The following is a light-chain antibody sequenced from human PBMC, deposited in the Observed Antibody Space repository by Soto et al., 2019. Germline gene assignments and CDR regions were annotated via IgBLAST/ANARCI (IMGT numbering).Light chain of an antibody. Sequence: QSALTQPRSVSGSPGQSVTISCTGTSSDVGGYNYVSWYQHHTGKAPKLMIYDVDKRPSGVSNRFSGSISGSTASLTISGLQAEDEADYYCCSYVGATTYVFGTGTKVTVL. CDR3: CSYVGATTYV. CDR1: SSDVGGYNY. J-gene: IGLJ1*01. CDR2: DVD. V-gene: IGLV2-11*01.